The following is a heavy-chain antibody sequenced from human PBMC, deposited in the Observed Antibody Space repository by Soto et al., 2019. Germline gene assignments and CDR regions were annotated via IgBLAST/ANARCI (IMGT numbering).Heavy chain of an antibody. CDR1: GASVSSHS. D-gene: IGHD2-8*02. Sequence: PSETLSLTCRVTGASVSSHSWSWIRQSPGQGLEWIGYIHYSGGTNYTPSLRSRVTKSVETPKNQLSLNLTSLTAADTAVYCCARGGTSGAAVYNWCDPWGQGTLVTVSS. CDR3: ARGGTSGAAVYNWCDP. J-gene: IGHJ5*02. V-gene: IGHV4-59*02. CDR2: IHYSGGT.